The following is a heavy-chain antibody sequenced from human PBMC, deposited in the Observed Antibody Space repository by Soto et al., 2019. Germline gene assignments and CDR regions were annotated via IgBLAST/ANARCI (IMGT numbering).Heavy chain of an antibody. CDR2: IKNDGSGT. CDR3: ARDYDSSGYPRYYFDY. Sequence: RWIIKEKGKGPMWVSRIKNDGSGTYYADSVKGRFTISRDNSKNTLYLQMNSLRAEDTAVYYCARDYDSSGYPRYYFDYWGQGTLVTVSS. D-gene: IGHD3-22*01. J-gene: IGHJ4*02. V-gene: IGHV3-74*01.